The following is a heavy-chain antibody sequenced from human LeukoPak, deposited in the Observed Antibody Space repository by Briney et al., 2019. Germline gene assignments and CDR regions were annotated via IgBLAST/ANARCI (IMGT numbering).Heavy chain of an antibody. CDR3: VRGYYDSSGYYMVY. D-gene: IGHD3-22*01. V-gene: IGHV4-59*08. J-gene: IGHJ4*02. CDR1: GGSISSYY. CDR2: IYYSGST. Sequence: SETLSLTCTVSGGSISSYYWSWIRQPPGKGLEWIGYIYYSGSTNYNPSLKSRVTISVDTSKNQFSLKLSSVTAADTAVYYCVRGYYDSSGYYMVYWGQGTLVTVSS.